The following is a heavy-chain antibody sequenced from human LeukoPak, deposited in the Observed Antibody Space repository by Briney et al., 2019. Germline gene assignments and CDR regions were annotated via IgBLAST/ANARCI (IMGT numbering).Heavy chain of an antibody. V-gene: IGHV5-51*01. CDR2: IYPGDSDT. J-gene: IGHJ5*02. CDR3: ARAARFGELLSWFDP. D-gene: IGHD3-10*01. Sequence: GESLKISCKGSGYSFTSYWIGWARQMPGKGLEWMGIIYPGDSDTRYSPSFQGQVTISADKSISTAYLQWSSLKASDTAMYYCARAARFGELLSWFDPWGQGTLVTVSS. CDR1: GYSFTSYW.